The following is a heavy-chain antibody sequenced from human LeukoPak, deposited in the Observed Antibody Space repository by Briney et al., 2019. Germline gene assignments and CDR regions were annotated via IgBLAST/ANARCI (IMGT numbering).Heavy chain of an antibody. Sequence: GGSLRLSCAASGFTFDDYGMNWVRQAPGKGLEWVSGINWNGDSTGYADSVKGRLTISRDNAKNSLYLQMNSLRAEDTALYYCARVGVDGSRSYYNGGLDYWGQGTLVTVSS. J-gene: IGHJ4*02. D-gene: IGHD3-10*01. V-gene: IGHV3-20*04. CDR2: INWNGDST. CDR1: GFTFDDYG. CDR3: ARVGVDGSRSYYNGGLDY.